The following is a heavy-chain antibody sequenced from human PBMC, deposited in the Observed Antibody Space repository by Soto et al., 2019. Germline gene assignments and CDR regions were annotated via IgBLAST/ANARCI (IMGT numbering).Heavy chain of an antibody. CDR1: GGTFSSYA. J-gene: IGHJ4*02. V-gene: IGHV1-69*13. CDR2: IIPIFGTA. CDR3: AGARYCSGGSCYHSLDY. Sequence: EASVKVSCKASGGTFSSYAISWVRQAPGQGLEWMGGIIPIFGTANYAQKFQGRVTITADESTSTAYMELSSLRSEDTAVYYCAGARYCSGGSCYHSLDYWGQGTLVTVSS. D-gene: IGHD2-15*01.